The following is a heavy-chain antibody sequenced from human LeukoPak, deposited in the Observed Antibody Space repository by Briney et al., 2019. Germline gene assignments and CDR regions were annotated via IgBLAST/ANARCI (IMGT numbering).Heavy chain of an antibody. V-gene: IGHV3-20*04. J-gene: IGHJ5*02. CDR2: INWNGGST. CDR3: ARAGYSNYDNWFDP. CDR1: GFTFDHYG. Sequence: GGSLRLSCAASGFTFDHYGMSWVRQAPGKGLEWVSGINWNGGSTGYAVSVKGRFTISRDNAKNSLYLQMNSLRAEDTALYYCARAGYSNYDNWFDPWGQGTLVTVSS. D-gene: IGHD4-11*01.